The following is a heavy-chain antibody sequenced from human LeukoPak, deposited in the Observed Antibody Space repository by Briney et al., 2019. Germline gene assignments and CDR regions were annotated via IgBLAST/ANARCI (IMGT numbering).Heavy chain of an antibody. V-gene: IGHV3-21*01. Sequence: GGSLRLSCAASGFTLSSYSMNWVRQAPGKGLEGVSSISSGSTYIYYADSVKGRFTISRDNAKNSLYLQMNTLGVEDTAVYYCARISSNGRYYYYYPLDVWGQGTTVTVSS. D-gene: IGHD6-19*01. CDR1: GFTLSSYS. CDR3: ARISSNGRYYYYYPLDV. CDR2: ISSGSTYI. J-gene: IGHJ6*02.